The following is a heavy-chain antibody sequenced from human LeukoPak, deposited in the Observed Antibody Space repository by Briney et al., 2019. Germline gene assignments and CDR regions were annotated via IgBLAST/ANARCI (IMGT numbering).Heavy chain of an antibody. CDR2: ISACNGNT. CDR3: ARGTNDILTPARFDP. V-gene: IGHV1-18*01. D-gene: IGHD3-9*01. Sequence: ASVKVSCKASGGTFSSYAISWVRQAPGQGLEWMGWISACNGNTNYAQKLQGRVTMTTDTSTSTAYMELRSLRSDDTAVYYCARGTNDILTPARFDPWGQGTLVTVSS. CDR1: GGTFSSYA. J-gene: IGHJ5*02.